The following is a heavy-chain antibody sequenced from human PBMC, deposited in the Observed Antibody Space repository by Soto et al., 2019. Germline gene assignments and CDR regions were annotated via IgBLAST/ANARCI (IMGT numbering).Heavy chain of an antibody. CDR1: GFTFSSYW. CDR2: IKQDGSEK. J-gene: IGHJ6*03. V-gene: IGHV3-7*01. D-gene: IGHD1-1*01. Sequence: GGSLRLSCAASGFTFSSYWMSWVRQAPGKGLEWVANIKQDGSEKYYVDSGKGRFTISRDNAKNSLYLQMNSLRAEDTAVYYCAREREGTHYYYYYYMDVWGKGTTVTVSS. CDR3: AREREGTHYYYYYYMDV.